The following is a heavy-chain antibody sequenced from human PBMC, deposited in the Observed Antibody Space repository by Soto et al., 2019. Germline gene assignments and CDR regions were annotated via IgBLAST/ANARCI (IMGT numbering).Heavy chain of an antibody. CDR2: IYYSGST. Sequence: LSLTCTVSGGSISSGGYYWSWIRQHSGKGLEWIGYIYYSGSTYYNPSLKSRVTISVDTSKNQFSLKLSSVTAADTAVYYCARAASSTGIARPRHENYFDYWGQGTLVTSPQ. D-gene: IGHD3-10*01. CDR3: ARAASSTGIARPRHENYFDY. CDR1: GGSISSGGYY. J-gene: IGHJ4*02. V-gene: IGHV4-31*03.